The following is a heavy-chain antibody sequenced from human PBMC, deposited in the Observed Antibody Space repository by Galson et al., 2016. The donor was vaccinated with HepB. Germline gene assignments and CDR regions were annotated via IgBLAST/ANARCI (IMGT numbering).Heavy chain of an antibody. CDR1: GFTVSRNY. CDR3: ARGVYGDHGWFDY. D-gene: IGHD4-17*01. CDR2: IYSGGTA. V-gene: IGHV3-66*02. J-gene: IGHJ4*02. Sequence: SLRLSCAASGFTVSRNYMTWVRQAPGKGLEYVAVIYSGGTAYDADSVKGRFTISRDNSKNTLFLQMNTLRAEDTAVYYCARGVYGDHGWFDYWGQGTLFTVSS.